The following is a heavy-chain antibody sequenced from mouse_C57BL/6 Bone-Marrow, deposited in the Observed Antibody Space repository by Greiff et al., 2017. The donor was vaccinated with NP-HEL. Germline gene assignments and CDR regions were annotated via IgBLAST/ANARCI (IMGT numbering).Heavy chain of an antibody. CDR2: IYPGDGDT. V-gene: IGHV1-80*01. CDR1: GYAFSSYW. CDR3: ARSPYYYGSSYGWYFDV. Sequence: VQLQQSGAELVKPGASVKISCKASGYAFSSYWMNWVKQRPGKGLEWIGQIYPGDGDTNYHGKFKGKATLTADKSSSTAYMQLSSLTSEDSAVYFCARSPYYYGSSYGWYFDVWGTGTTVTVSS. J-gene: IGHJ1*03. D-gene: IGHD1-1*01.